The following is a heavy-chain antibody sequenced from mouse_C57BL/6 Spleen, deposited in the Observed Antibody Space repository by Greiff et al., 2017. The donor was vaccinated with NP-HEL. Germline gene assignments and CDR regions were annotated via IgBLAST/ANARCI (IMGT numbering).Heavy chain of an antibody. CDR3: TTGDYYGSSNWYFDV. D-gene: IGHD1-1*01. V-gene: IGHV14-4*01. CDR2: IDPENGDT. Sequence: DVKLVESGAELVRPGASVKLSCTASGFNIKDDYMHWVKQRPEQGLEWIGWIDPENGDTEYASKFQGKATITADTSSNTAYLQLSSLTSEDTAVYYCTTGDYYGSSNWYFDVWGTGTTVTVSS. CDR1: GFNIKDDY. J-gene: IGHJ1*03.